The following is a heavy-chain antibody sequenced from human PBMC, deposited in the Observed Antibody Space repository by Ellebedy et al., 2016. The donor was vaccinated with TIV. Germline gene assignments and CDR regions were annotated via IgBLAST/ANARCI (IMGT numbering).Heavy chain of an antibody. CDR1: GFTFSDYY. Sequence: GESLKISXAASGFTFSDYYMSWIRQAPGKGLEWVSYISSSGSTIYYADSVKGRFTISRDNAKNSLYLQMNSLRAEDTAVYYCASQTPDYDFWSGYYYYMDVWGKGTTVTVSS. CDR2: ISSSGSTI. J-gene: IGHJ6*03. V-gene: IGHV3-11*01. CDR3: ASQTPDYDFWSGYYYYMDV. D-gene: IGHD3-3*01.